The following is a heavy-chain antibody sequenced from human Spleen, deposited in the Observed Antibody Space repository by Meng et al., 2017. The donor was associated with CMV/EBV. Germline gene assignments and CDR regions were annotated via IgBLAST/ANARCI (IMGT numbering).Heavy chain of an antibody. J-gene: IGHJ6*02. Sequence: SVKVSCKASGGTFSSYAISWVRQAPGQGLEWMGGIIPILGIANYAQKFQGRVTITADKSTSTAYMELSSLRSEDTAVYYCARVAAAGRGMDVWGPGTTVTVSS. D-gene: IGHD6-13*01. CDR2: IIPILGIA. CDR1: GGTFSSYA. CDR3: ARVAAAGRGMDV. V-gene: IGHV1-69*10.